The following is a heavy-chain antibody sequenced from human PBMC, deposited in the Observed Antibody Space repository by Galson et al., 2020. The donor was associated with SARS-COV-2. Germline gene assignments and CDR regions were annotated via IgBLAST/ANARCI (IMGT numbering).Heavy chain of an antibody. CDR3: ARRQVVTMIVVVTPGDAFDI. CDR1: GGSISSSSYY. Sequence: SETLSLTCTVSGGSISSSSYYWGWIRQPPGKGLEWIGSIYYSGSTYYNPSLKSRVTISVDTSKNQFSLKLSSVTAADTAVYYCARRQVVTMIVVVTPGDAFDIWGQGTMVTVSS. CDR2: IYYSGST. J-gene: IGHJ3*02. D-gene: IGHD3-22*01. V-gene: IGHV4-39*01.